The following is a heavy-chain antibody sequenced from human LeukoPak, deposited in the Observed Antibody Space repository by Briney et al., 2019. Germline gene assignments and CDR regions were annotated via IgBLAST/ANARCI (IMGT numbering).Heavy chain of an antibody. CDR3: AVAGRYCTNGVCYNPFDY. CDR2: IKQDGSEK. J-gene: IGHJ4*02. Sequence: GGSLRLSCAASGFTVSSNYMSWVRQAPGKGLEWVANIKQDGSEKYYVDSVKGRFTISRDNAKNSLYLQMNSLRAEDTAVYYCAVAGRYCTNGVCYNPFDYWGQGTLVTVSS. V-gene: IGHV3-7*01. CDR1: GFTVSSNY. D-gene: IGHD2-8*01.